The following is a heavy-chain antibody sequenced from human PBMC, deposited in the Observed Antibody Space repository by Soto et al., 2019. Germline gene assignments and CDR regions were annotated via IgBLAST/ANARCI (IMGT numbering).Heavy chain of an antibody. CDR1: GFTFNSYS. J-gene: IGHJ6*02. D-gene: IGHD1-1*01. CDR2: ISGSGGST. V-gene: IGHV3-23*01. Sequence: PGGSLRLSCAASGFTFNSYSIHWIRQAPGKGLEWVSAISGSGGSTYYADSVKGRFTISRDNSKNTLYLQLNSLRAEDTAVYYCAVLGSHTTYGMDVWGQGTTVTVSS. CDR3: AVLGSHTTYGMDV.